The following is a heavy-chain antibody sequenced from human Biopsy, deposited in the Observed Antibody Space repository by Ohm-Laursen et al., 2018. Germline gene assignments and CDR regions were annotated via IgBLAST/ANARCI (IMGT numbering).Heavy chain of an antibody. J-gene: IGHJ4*02. D-gene: IGHD5-12*01. V-gene: IGHV4-31*03. CDR2: IYHTGST. Sequence: TLSLTCPVSGDSISSGGNYWSWIRQFPGKGLEWIAYIYHTGSTYYNPSLKSRLFITIDTSKTQFSASLRSVTAADTAVYYCARADMLTTIVDYWGQGTLVTVSS. CDR1: GDSISSGGNY. CDR3: ARADMLTTIVDY.